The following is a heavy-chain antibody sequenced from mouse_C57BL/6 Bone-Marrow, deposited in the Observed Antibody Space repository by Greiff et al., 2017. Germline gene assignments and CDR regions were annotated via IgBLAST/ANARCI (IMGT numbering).Heavy chain of an antibody. V-gene: IGHV1-50*01. Sequence: QVQLQQPGAELVKPGASVKLSCKASGYTFTSYWMQWVKQRPGQGLEWIGEIDPSDSYTNYNQTFKGKATLTVDTSSSTAYMQLSSLTSEDSAVYYCARRGWLLSYFDYWGQGTTLTVAS. CDR1: GYTFTSYW. D-gene: IGHD2-3*01. CDR2: IDPSDSYT. J-gene: IGHJ2*01. CDR3: ARRGWLLSYFDY.